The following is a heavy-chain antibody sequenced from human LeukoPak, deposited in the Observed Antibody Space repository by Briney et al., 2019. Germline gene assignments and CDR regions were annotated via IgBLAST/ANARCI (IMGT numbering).Heavy chain of an antibody. V-gene: IGHV1-18*01. CDR1: GYTFSSYG. Sequence: GASVKVSCKASGYTFSSYGISWVRQAPGQGLEWMGWINVYNGDTKYAQNVQGRVSMTTDTSTSTAYMDLRSLRSDDTAVYYCARTRGLVHLDYWGQGTLVTVSS. CDR3: ARTRGLVHLDY. CDR2: INVYNGDT. J-gene: IGHJ4*02. D-gene: IGHD1-26*01.